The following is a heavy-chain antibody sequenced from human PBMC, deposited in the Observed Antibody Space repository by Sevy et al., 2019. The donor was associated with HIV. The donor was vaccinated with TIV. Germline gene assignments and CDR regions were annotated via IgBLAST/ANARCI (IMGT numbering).Heavy chain of an antibody. CDR2: IKQAGSDK. CDR3: AREALYYCDSERHYDDAFDM. D-gene: IGHD3-22*01. CDR1: GFTFSSHY. V-gene: IGHV3-7*01. Sequence: GGSLRLSCAASGFTFSSHYMSWVRQAPGKGLEWVANIKQAGSDKFYVESVKGRSTISRDNAKNSLYLQLSSLRAEDTAMYFCAREALYYCDSERHYDDAFDMWGPGTRFTVSS. J-gene: IGHJ3*02.